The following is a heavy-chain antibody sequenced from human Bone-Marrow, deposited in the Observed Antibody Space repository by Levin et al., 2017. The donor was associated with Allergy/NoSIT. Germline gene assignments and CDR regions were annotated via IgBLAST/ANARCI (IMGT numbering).Heavy chain of an antibody. D-gene: IGHD2-15*01. CDR1: GYSFTSHY. CDR2: IDPSDSYT. CDR3: ARILWGSGGPPDF. Sequence: GESLKISCKGSGYSFTSHYITWVRQMPEKGLEWMGKIDPSDSYTKYSPSFQGHVTFSANKSISTAYLQWSSLKASDTALSYCARILWGSGGPPDFWGQGTLVTVSS. V-gene: IGHV5-10-1*01. J-gene: IGHJ4*02.